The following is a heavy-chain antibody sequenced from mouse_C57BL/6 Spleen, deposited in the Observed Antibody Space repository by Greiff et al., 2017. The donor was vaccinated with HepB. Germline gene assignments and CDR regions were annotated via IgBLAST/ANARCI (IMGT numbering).Heavy chain of an antibody. CDR2: INPNNGGT. J-gene: IGHJ1*03. Sequence: EVQLQQSGPELVKPGASVKISCKASGYTFTDYYMNWVKQSHGKSLEWIGDINPNNGGTSYNQKFKGKATLTVAKSSSTAYMELRSLTSEDSAVYYCARSGIYYYGDWYFDVWGTGTTVTVSS. V-gene: IGHV1-26*01. D-gene: IGHD1-1*01. CDR3: ARSGIYYYGDWYFDV. CDR1: GYTFTDYY.